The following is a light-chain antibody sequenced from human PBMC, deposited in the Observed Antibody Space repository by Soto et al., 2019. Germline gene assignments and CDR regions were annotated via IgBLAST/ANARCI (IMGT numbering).Light chain of an antibody. CDR2: NVY. CDR1: SSYVGAYNF. CDR3: SAYTASRTYV. J-gene: IGLJ1*01. V-gene: IGLV2-14*03. Sequence: QSALTQPSYVSGSPVHSITISCTGNSSYVGAYNFVSWHQQHPGKAPKLMIYNVYDRPSGISYRFSGSKSGNTASLTISGLQGEEEADYYCSAYTASRTYVLGTGTKVTVL.